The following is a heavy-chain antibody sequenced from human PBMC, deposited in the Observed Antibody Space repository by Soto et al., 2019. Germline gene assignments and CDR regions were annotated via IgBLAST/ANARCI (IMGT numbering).Heavy chain of an antibody. J-gene: IGHJ4*02. V-gene: IGHV3-21*01. CDR3: ARGRSINTNMDY. Sequence: EAQLVESGGGLVKPGGSLRLSCAASGFTFSTYSMNWVRQAPGKGLEWVSSISSSGSSRSYADSVKGRFTISRDNAKKSLYLQMDSLRAEDTAVYYCARGRSINTNMDYWGQGTLVTVSS. CDR1: GFTFSTYS. D-gene: IGHD2-2*01. CDR2: ISSSGSSR.